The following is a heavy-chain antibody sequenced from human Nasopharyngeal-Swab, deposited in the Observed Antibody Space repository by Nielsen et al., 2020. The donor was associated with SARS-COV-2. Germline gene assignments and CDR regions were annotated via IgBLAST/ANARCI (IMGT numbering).Heavy chain of an antibody. D-gene: IGHD5-12*01. CDR1: GGSISSSSDY. Sequence: GSLRLSCTVSGGSISSSSDYWGWIRQPPGKGLEWIGTIYYIYSGNTYYNPSLKSRVTISIDTSKNQFSLKLSSVTAADTAVYYCARVLRRGYSGYDDSWGQGTLVTVSS. J-gene: IGHJ4*02. CDR3: ARVLRRGYSGYDDS. CDR2: IYYIYSGNT. V-gene: IGHV4-39*07.